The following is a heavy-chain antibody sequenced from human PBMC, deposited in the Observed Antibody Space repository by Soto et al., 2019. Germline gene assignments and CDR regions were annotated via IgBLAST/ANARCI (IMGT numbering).Heavy chain of an antibody. CDR1: GYTFTSYD. Sequence: ASVKVSCKASGYTFTSYDINWVRQATGQGLEWMECMNPNSGNTGYAQKFQGRVTMTRNTSISTAYMELSSLRSEDTAVYYCARGRGQPTYYDSWSGYSTNWFDPWGQGTLVTVSS. CDR2: MNPNSGNT. CDR3: ARGRGQPTYYDSWSGYSTNWFDP. D-gene: IGHD3-3*01. J-gene: IGHJ5*02. V-gene: IGHV1-8*01.